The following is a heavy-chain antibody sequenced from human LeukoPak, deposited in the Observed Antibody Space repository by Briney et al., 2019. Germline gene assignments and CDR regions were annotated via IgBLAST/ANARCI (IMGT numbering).Heavy chain of an antibody. CDR3: ARENNSGWYRKAAFDY. J-gene: IGHJ4*02. Sequence: ASVKVSCKASGYTFTGYYMHWVRQTPGQGLEWVGWINPNGGGTNFAQKFQGRVTLTRDTPITTAYLEVNRLESDDTAIYYCARENNSGWYRKAAFDYWGQGALVTVTS. D-gene: IGHD6-19*01. CDR1: GYTFTGYY. CDR2: INPNGGGT. V-gene: IGHV1-2*02.